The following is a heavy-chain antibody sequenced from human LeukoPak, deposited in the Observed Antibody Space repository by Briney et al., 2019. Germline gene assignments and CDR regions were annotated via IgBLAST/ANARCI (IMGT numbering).Heavy chain of an antibody. Sequence: GGSLRLSCAASGFTFSSYGMHWVRQAPGKGLEWVAVISYDGSNKYYADSVKGRFTISRDISKNTLYLQMNSLRAEDTAVYYCARDPTNSGGWHPFFDYWGQGTLVAVSS. CDR2: ISYDGSNK. V-gene: IGHV3-30*03. D-gene: IGHD6-19*01. CDR1: GFTFSSYG. CDR3: ARDPTNSGGWHPFFDY. J-gene: IGHJ4*02.